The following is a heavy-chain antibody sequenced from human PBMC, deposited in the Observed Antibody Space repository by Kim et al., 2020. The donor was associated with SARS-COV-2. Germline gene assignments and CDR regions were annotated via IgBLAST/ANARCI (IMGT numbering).Heavy chain of an antibody. D-gene: IGHD3-10*01. CDR3: ARGSLWGGDY. CDR2: ISHGGTTM. Sequence: GGSLRLSCAASGFTFGDYAMSWIRQAPGKGLEWISYISHGGTTMYYADSVRGRFIISRDNAKNSLYLQMDSLRAEDTAVYYCARGSLWGGDYWGQGTLVT. J-gene: IGHJ4*02. V-gene: IGHV3-11*01. CDR1: GFTFGDYA.